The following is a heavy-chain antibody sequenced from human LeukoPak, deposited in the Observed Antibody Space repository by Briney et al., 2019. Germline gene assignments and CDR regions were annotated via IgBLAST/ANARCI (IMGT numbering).Heavy chain of an antibody. CDR1: EFTFSSYT. V-gene: IGHV3-21*05. D-gene: IGHD1-26*01. CDR3: ASSSYYSLDY. Sequence: PGGSLRLSCAASEFTFSSYTMSWVRQAPGKGLEWVSYISSSSSYTNYADSVKGRFTISRDNAKNSLYLQMNSLRAEDTAVYYCASSSYYSLDYWGQGTLVTVSS. J-gene: IGHJ4*02. CDR2: ISSSSSYT.